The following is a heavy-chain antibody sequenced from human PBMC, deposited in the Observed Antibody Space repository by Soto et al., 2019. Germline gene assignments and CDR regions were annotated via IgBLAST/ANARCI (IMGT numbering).Heavy chain of an antibody. CDR3: ARVPDG. CDR2: IYHSGST. D-gene: IGHD2-2*01. CDR1: GGSISSGGYS. J-gene: IGHJ4*02. V-gene: IGHV4-30-2*01. Sequence: SETLSLTCAVSGGSISSGGYSWSWIRHPPGKGLEWIGYIYHSGSTYYNPALKSRVTISVDRSKNQFSLKLSSVTAADTAVYYCARVPDGWGQGTLVTVS.